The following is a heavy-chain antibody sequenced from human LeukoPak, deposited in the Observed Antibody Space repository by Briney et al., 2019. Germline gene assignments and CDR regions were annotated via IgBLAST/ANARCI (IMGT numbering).Heavy chain of an antibody. D-gene: IGHD3-22*01. CDR3: STTYYYDSSEGY. Sequence: PGGSLRLSCAASGFTFSRYAMSWVRQAPGKGLEWVGRIKSKTDGGTTDYAAPVKGRFTISRDDSKNTLYLQMNSLKTEDTAAYYCSTTYYYDSSEGYWGQGTLVTVSS. CDR1: GFTFSRYA. V-gene: IGHV3-15*01. J-gene: IGHJ4*02. CDR2: IKSKTDGGTT.